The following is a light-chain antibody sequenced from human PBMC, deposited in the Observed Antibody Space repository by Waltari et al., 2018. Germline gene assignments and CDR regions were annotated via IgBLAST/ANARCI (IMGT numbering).Light chain of an antibody. CDR1: SSDVGGSNY. CDR2: EVN. Sequence: QSALTQPPSASGSPGQSVTISCTGTSSDVGGSNYVSWYQHHPGKAPKLLISEVNKRPSVVPDRFSGSKSGNTASLTVSGLQADDEADYYCTSYAGSHNWVFGGGTKLTVL. CDR3: TSYAGSHNWV. V-gene: IGLV2-8*01. J-gene: IGLJ2*01.